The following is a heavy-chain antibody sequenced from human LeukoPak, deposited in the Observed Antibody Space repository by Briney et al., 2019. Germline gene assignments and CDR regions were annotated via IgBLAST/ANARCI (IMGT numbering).Heavy chain of an antibody. CDR1: GYALTELS. CDR2: FDPEDGET. D-gene: IGHD3-22*01. Sequence: ASVKVSCKVSGYALTELSMHWVRQAPGKGLEWMGGFDPEDGETIYAQKFQGRVTMTEDTSTDTAYMELSSLRSEDTAVYYCATDSSGDYYYYGMDVWGQGTTVTVSS. J-gene: IGHJ6*02. CDR3: ATDSSGDYYYYGMDV. V-gene: IGHV1-24*01.